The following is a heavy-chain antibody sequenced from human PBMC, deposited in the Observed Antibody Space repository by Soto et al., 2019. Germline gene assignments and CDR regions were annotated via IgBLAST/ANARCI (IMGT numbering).Heavy chain of an antibody. CDR1: GDSLSSGSYY. D-gene: IGHD5-12*01. CDR3: ARDPSRDGYNWAFDF. V-gene: IGHV4-31*03. J-gene: IGHJ4*02. CDR2: VYSDGNT. Sequence: QVQLHESGPGLVKPSETLSLTCTISGDSLSSGSYYWTWIRQHPGKGLEWIGYVYSDGNTYYTPSLQSRVSISLHTSKSQFSLNLRSVSDADTAVYYCARDPSRDGYNWAFDFWGRGTLVSVSS.